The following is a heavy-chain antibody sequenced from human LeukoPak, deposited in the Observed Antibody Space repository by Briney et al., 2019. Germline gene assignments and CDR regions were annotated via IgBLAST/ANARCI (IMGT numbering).Heavy chain of an antibody. J-gene: IGHJ4*02. CDR3: ATLGEYYDSSGYYYN. V-gene: IGHV4-34*01. D-gene: IGHD3-22*01. CDR2: INHSGST. CDR1: GGSFSGYY. Sequence: SETLSLTCAVYGGSFSGYYWSWIRQPPGKGLEWIGEINHSGSTYYNPSLKSRVTVSVDSSKNQFSLKLTSVTAADTAVYYCATLGEYYDSSGYYYNWGQGTLVTVSS.